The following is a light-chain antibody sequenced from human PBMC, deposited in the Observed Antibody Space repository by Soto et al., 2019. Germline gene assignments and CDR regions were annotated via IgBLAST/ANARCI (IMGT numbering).Light chain of an antibody. CDR2: TAS. J-gene: IGKJ4*01. CDR3: QQSNTFLT. Sequence: DIQMTQSPSSVSASVGDRVTITCRASKDISSWLAWYQQKPGKAPKLLIYTASSLQSGVPSRFSGSGSGTDFTLTISSLQPEDFATYYCQQSNTFLTFGGGTKVEIK. CDR1: KDISSW. V-gene: IGKV1D-12*01.